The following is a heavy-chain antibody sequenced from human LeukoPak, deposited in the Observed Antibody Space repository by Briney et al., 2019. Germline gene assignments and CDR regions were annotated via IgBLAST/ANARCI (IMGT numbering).Heavy chain of an antibody. CDR3: ARGRRFDGSGIVFSLFMARGGTFRSHAAHNWFDP. Sequence: SETLSLTCAVSGGSISSSNWWSWVRQPPGKGLEWIGEIYHSGSTNYNPSLKSRVTISVDKSKNQFSLKLSSVTAADTAVYYCARGRRFDGSGIVFSLFMARGGTFRSHAAHNWFDPWGQGTLVTVSS. V-gene: IGHV4-4*02. CDR2: IYHSGST. D-gene: IGHD3-10*01. J-gene: IGHJ5*02. CDR1: GGSISSSNW.